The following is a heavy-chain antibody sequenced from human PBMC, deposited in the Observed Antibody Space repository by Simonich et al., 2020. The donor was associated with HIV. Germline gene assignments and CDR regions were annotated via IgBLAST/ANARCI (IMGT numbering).Heavy chain of an antibody. CDR1: GHTLTELS. V-gene: IGHV1-18*01. CDR2: IRTYTGNT. J-gene: IGHJ4*02. CDR3: ARGGNWFDY. Sequence: QVQLGQSGTEVKKPGASVKVSCKVSGHTLTELSLHWGRQAPGKGLEWMGWIRTYTGNTTYAQNLQGRVTMTTDTSARTAYMELRSLRSDDTAVYYCARGGNWFDYWGQGTLVTVSS. D-gene: IGHD1-1*01.